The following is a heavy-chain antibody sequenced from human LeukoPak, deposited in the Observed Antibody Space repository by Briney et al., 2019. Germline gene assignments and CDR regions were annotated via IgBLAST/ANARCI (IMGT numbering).Heavy chain of an antibody. CDR3: ARKPYGSGRFDY. CDR1: GGSISSSSYY. CDR2: YSGST. Sequence: SETLSLTCTVSGGSISSSSYYWAWIRQPPGKGLEYIGSYSGSTYYNPSLKSRVTISVDTSKNQFSLKLNSVTAADTAVYYCARKPYGSGRFDYWGQGTLVTVSS. D-gene: IGHD3-10*01. V-gene: IGHV4-39*01. J-gene: IGHJ4*02.